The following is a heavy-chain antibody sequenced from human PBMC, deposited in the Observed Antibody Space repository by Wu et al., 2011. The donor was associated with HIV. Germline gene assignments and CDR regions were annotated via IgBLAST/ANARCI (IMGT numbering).Heavy chain of an antibody. CDR2: IIPILGTT. V-gene: IGHV1-69*11. CDR1: GGTFNSYA. Sequence: QVQLVQSGAEVKKPGSSVKVSCKASGGTFNSYAISWVRQAPGQGLERMGRIIPILGTTNYAQKFQGRVTITTDESTSTAYMELSSLRSEDTAVYYCKVSREYTRYYFDYWGQGTLVTVSS. CDR3: KVSREYTRYYFDY. J-gene: IGHJ4*02. D-gene: IGHD2/OR15-2a*01.